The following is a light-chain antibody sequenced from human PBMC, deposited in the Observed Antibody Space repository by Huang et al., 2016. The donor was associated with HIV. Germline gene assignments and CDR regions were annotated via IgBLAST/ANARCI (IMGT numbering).Light chain of an antibody. V-gene: IGKV4-1*01. CDR2: WAS. Sequence: DIIMTQSPDYLAVSLGERATLNCRSSQSVYSSSTSKDYMSWFQQNPGQPPRLLLFWASTREAGVPDRFSGSGSGTHFTLTIANLEAEDAAIYYCQQYYSSPQTFGQGTRVEVK. CDR3: QQYYSSPQT. J-gene: IGKJ1*01. CDR1: QSVYSSSTSKDY.